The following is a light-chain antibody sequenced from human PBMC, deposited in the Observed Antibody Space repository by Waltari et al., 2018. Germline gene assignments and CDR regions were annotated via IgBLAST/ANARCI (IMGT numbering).Light chain of an antibody. V-gene: IGKV3-15*01. CDR3: QQFNTGYS. CDR1: RAIANN. CDR2: DAS. Sequence: EIVMTQSPATLSVSPGEAATPSCRASRAIANNLAWYQQKPGQALRLLIYDASTRATGIPARFSGSWSGTEFTLTITSLQSEDSAVYFCQQFNTGYSFGQGTKLEIK. J-gene: IGKJ2*01.